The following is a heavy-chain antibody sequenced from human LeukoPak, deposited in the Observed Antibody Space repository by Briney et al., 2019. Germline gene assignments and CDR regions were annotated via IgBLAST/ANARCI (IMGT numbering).Heavy chain of an antibody. J-gene: IGHJ4*02. Sequence: SETLSLTCAVYGGSFSGYYWSWIRQPPGKGLEWVGEINHSGSTNYNPSLKSRVTISVDTSKNQFSLKLSSVTAADTAVYYCARIFRPTGYYSNSKSGSFDLWGQGILVTVSS. CDR3: ARIFRPTGYYSNSKSGSFDL. CDR2: INHSGST. V-gene: IGHV4-34*01. CDR1: GGSFSGYY. D-gene: IGHD3-9*01.